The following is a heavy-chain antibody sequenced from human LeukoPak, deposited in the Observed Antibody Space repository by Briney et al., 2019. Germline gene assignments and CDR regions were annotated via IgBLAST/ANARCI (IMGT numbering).Heavy chain of an antibody. CDR3: AKDYIGYSYGISDY. J-gene: IGHJ4*02. V-gene: IGHV3-33*06. Sequence: GGSLRLSCAASGFTFSSYGMHWVRQAPGKGLEWVAVIWYDGSNKYYADSVKGRFTISRDNSKNTLYLQMNSLRAEDTAVYYCAKDYIGYSYGISDYWGQGTLVTVSS. D-gene: IGHD5-18*01. CDR1: GFTFSSYG. CDR2: IWYDGSNK.